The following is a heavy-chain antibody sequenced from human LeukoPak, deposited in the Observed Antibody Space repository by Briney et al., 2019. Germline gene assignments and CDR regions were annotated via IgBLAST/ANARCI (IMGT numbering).Heavy chain of an antibody. CDR1: GFTFDDYA. CDR2: ISWNSGSI. D-gene: IGHD2-2*01. CDR3: AKDRGKGYCSSTSCLLDAFDI. J-gene: IGHJ3*02. Sequence: GGSLRLSCAASGFTFDDYAMHWVRQAPGKGLEWVSGISWNSGSIGYADSVKGRFTISRDNAKNSLYLQMNSLRAEDTALYYCAKDRGKGYCSSTSCLLDAFDIWGQGTMVTVPS. V-gene: IGHV3-9*01.